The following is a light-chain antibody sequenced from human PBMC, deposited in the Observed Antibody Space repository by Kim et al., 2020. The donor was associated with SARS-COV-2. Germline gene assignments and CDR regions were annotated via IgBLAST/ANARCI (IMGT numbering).Light chain of an antibody. V-gene: IGLV3-25*03. J-gene: IGLJ2*01. CDR1: KLGDKY. CDR2: KDS. CDR3: QSADSSGTYVV. Sequence: SYELTQPPSVSVSPGQTASITCSGSKLGDKYAYWYQQKPGQAPVLVIYKDSERPSGIPERFSGSSSGTTVTLTISGVQAEDEADYYCQSADSSGTYVVFGGGTQLTVL.